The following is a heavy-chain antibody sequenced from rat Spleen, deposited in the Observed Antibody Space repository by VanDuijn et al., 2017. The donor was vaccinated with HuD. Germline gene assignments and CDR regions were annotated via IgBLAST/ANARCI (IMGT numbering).Heavy chain of an antibody. CDR1: GFTFKNYW. D-gene: IGHD1-7*01. CDR2: ITYDGSGT. CDR3: ARPSYGYPFAY. V-gene: IGHV5-29*01. J-gene: IGHJ3*01. Sequence: EVQLVESGGGLVQPGRSLKLSCVASGFTFKNYWMTWIRQAPGKGLEWVATITYDGSGTYYRDSVKGRFTISRDNAKTTLYLQMDSLRSEDTATYYCARPSYGYPFAYWGQGTLVTVSS.